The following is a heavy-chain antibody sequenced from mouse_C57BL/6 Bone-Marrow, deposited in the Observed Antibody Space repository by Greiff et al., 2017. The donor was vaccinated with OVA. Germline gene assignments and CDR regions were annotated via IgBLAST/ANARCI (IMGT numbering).Heavy chain of an antibody. V-gene: IGHV1-82*01. D-gene: IGHD2-2*01. CDR1: GYAFSSSW. CDR2: IYPGDGDT. CDR3: AIWVLLWLRRRPSWYFGV. Sequence: VQLQQSGPELVKPGASVKISCKASGYAFSSSWMNWVTQTPGKGLEWIGRIYPGDGDTNYNGKFKGKATLTADKPSSPAYMQLSSLTSEDSAVYFCAIWVLLWLRRRPSWYFGVCGTGPTVTVSS. J-gene: IGHJ1*03.